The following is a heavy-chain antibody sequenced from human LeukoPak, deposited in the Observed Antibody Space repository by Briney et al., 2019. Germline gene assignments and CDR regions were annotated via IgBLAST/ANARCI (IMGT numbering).Heavy chain of an antibody. D-gene: IGHD3-10*01. V-gene: IGHV3-7*03. CDR1: GFTFSNSW. Sequence: GGSLRLSCVASGFTFSNSWMTWVRQVPGKGPEWLANTNEDGTENYYAGSVRGRFTISRDNAKNSLFLQMNSLEIEDTAVYYCVKDEGSAAYYYWGQGTLVTVSS. CDR3: VKDEGSAAYYY. CDR2: TNEDGTEN. J-gene: IGHJ4*02.